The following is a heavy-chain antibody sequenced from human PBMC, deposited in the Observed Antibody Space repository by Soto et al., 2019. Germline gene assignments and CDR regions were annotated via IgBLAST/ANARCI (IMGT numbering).Heavy chain of an antibody. V-gene: IGHV3-23*01. D-gene: IGHD6-19*01. CDR1: GFTFSNYP. CDR2: ITSGGNT. Sequence: GWSLRLSCAASGFTFSNYPMNLVRQAPGKGLEWVSGITSGGNTYYADSVKGRFTISRDNSKNTLYLQVNSLRAEDTALYYCAKKTDSSGCEYWGKGTLVTVSS. CDR3: AKKTDSSGCEY. J-gene: IGHJ4*02.